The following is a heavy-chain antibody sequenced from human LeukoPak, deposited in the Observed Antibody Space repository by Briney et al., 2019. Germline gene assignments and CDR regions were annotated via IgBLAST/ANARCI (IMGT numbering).Heavy chain of an antibody. CDR3: ARELVAGYFDY. V-gene: IGHV4-39*07. J-gene: IGHJ4*02. D-gene: IGHD6-19*01. CDR2: MYYSGST. CDR1: GGSISSNSYY. Sequence: SETLSLTCTVSGGSISSNSYYWGWIRQPPGKGLEWIGSMYYSGSTYYNPSLKSRVTISVDTSKNQFSLKLSSVTAADTAVYYCARELVAGYFDYWGQGTLVTVSS.